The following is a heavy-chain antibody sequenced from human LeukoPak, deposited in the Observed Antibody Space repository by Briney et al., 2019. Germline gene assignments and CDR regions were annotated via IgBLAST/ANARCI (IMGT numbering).Heavy chain of an antibody. CDR3: ARGGVGAPGTFDY. V-gene: IGHV1-69*01. CDR1: GGTFISYA. J-gene: IGHJ4*02. D-gene: IGHD1-26*01. CDR2: IIPIFGTA. Sequence: ASVKVSCKASGGTFISYAISWVRQAPGQGLEWMGGIIPIFGTANYAQKFQGRVTITADESTSTAYMELSSLRSEDTAVYYCARGGVGAPGTFDYWGQGTLVTVSS.